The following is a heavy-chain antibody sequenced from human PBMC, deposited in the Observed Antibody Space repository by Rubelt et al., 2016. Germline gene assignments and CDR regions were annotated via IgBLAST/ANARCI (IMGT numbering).Heavy chain of an antibody. CDR3: ARMTYTSSEDAINWFDP. Sequence: GRSLRLSCAASGFTFSNYGMHWVRQAPGKGLEWVANIKQDGSEKYYVDSVEGRFTISRDNSKNTQYLQMNSLRPEDTAVYYCARMTYTSSEDAINWFDPWGQGTLVTVSS. CDR2: IKQDGSEK. J-gene: IGHJ5*02. CDR1: GFTFSNYG. D-gene: IGHD3-22*01. V-gene: IGHV3-7*03.